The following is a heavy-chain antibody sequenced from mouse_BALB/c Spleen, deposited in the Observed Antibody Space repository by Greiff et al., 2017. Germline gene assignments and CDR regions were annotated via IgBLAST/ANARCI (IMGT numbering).Heavy chain of an antibody. CDR3: TRGGLRRMDY. D-gene: IGHD2-4*01. CDR2: IYPSDSYT. Sequence: QVQLQQPGAELVRPGASVKLSCKASGYTFTSYWINWVKPRPGQGLEWIGNIYPSDSYTNYNQKFKDKATLTVDKSSSTAYMQLSSPTSEDSAVYYCTRGGLRRMDYWGQGTSVTVSS. CDR1: GYTFTSYW. J-gene: IGHJ4*01. V-gene: IGHV1-69*02.